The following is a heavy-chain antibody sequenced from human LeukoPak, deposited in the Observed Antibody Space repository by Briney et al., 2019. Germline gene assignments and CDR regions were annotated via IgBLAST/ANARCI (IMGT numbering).Heavy chain of an antibody. CDR3: AGHETRYYGSGVDY. D-gene: IGHD3-10*01. Sequence: SETLSLTCAVYGGSFSGYYWSWIRQPPGKGLEWIGEINHSGSTNYNPSLKSRVTISVDTSKNQFSLKLSSVTAADTAVYYCAGHETRYYGSGVDYWGQGTLVTVSA. CDR1: GGSFSGYY. V-gene: IGHV4-34*01. J-gene: IGHJ4*02. CDR2: INHSGST.